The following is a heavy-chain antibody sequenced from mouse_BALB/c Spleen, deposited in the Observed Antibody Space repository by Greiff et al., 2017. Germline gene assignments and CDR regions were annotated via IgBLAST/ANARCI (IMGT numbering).Heavy chain of an antibody. J-gene: IGHJ4*01. CDR2: ISDGGSYT. Sequence: EVMLVESGGGLVKPGGSLKLPCAASGFTFSDYYMYWVRQTPEKRLVWVATISDGGSYTYYPDSVKGRFTISRDNAKNNLYLQMSSLKSEDTAMYYCAIGPTMITTDAMDYWGQGTSVTVAS. CDR1: GFTFSDYY. CDR3: AIGPTMITTDAMDY. D-gene: IGHD2-4*01. V-gene: IGHV5-4*02.